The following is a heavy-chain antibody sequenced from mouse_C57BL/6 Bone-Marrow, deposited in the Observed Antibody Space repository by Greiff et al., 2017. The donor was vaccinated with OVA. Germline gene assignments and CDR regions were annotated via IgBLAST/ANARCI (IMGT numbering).Heavy chain of an antibody. V-gene: IGHV1-55*01. CDR3: ARSEDDYDVFDY. Sequence: VQLQQPGAELVKPGASVKMSCKASGYTFTSYWITWVKQRPGQGLEWIGDIYPGSGSTNYNEKFKSKATLTVATSSSTAYMQLSSLTSEDSAVYYCARSEDDYDVFDYWGQGTTLTVSS. CDR2: IYPGSGST. D-gene: IGHD2-4*01. J-gene: IGHJ2*01. CDR1: GYTFTSYW.